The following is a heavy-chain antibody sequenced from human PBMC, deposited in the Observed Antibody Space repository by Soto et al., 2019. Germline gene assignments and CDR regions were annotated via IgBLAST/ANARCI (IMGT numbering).Heavy chain of an antibody. CDR3: ARILVGDTPHDAFDI. D-gene: IGHD1-26*01. V-gene: IGHV1-69*13. CDR1: GGTFSSYA. Sequence: VASVKVSCKASGGTFSSYAISWVRQAPGQGLEWMGGIIPIFGTANYAQKFQGRVTITADESTSTAYMELSSLRSEDTAVYYCARILVGDTPHDAFDIWGQGTMVTVSS. CDR2: IIPIFGTA. J-gene: IGHJ3*02.